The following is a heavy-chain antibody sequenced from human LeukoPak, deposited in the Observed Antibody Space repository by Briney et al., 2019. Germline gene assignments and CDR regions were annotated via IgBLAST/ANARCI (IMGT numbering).Heavy chain of an antibody. Sequence: GGSLRLSCTASGFTFSSYAMSWVRQAPGKGLEWVSAISGSGGSTYYADSVKGRFPISRDNSKNTLYLQMNSLRAEDTAVYYCAKRPAYSSSWSLVYWGQGTLVTVSS. V-gene: IGHV3-23*01. CDR2: ISGSGGST. D-gene: IGHD6-13*01. CDR1: GFTFSSYA. CDR3: AKRPAYSSSWSLVY. J-gene: IGHJ4*02.